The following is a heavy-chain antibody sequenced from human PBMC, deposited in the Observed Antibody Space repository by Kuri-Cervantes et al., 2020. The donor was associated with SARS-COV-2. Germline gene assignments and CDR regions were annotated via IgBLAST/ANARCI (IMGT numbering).Heavy chain of an antibody. J-gene: IGHJ5*02. V-gene: IGHV4-39*01. CDR2: IYYSGST. D-gene: IGHD3-3*01. Sequence: SKTLSLTCTVSGGSISSSSYYWGWIRQPPGKGLEWIGSIYYSGSTYYNPSLKSRVTISVDTSKNQFSLKLSSVTAADTAVYYCARQMMSSITIFGVVITRNWLDPWGQGTLVTVSS. CDR3: ARQMMSSITIFGVVITRNWLDP. CDR1: GGSISSSSYY.